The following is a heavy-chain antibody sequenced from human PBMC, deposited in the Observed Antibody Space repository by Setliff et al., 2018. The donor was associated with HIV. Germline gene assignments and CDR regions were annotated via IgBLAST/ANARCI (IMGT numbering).Heavy chain of an antibody. CDR1: GGSISSYY. V-gene: IGHV4-59*08. Sequence: PSETLSLTCTVSGGSISSYYWSWIRQPPGKGLEWIGYISYSGSTNYNPSLKSRVTISVDPSKTQFSLKLSSVTAADTAVYYCASMYSGYDQDYFDYWGQGALVTVSS. CDR3: ASMYSGYDQDYFDY. CDR2: ISYSGST. D-gene: IGHD5-12*01. J-gene: IGHJ4*02.